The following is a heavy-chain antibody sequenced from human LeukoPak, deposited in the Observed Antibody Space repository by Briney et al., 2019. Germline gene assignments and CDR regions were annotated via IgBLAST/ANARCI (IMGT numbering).Heavy chain of an antibody. J-gene: IGHJ4*02. CDR2: ISSSSSTI. D-gene: IGHD2-15*01. Sequence: PGGSLRLSCAASGFTFSSYSMNWVRQAPGKGLEWVSYISSSSSTIYYADSVKGRFTISRDNAKNSLYLQMNSLRAEDTAVYYCARVVVAIDYWGQGTLVTVSS. CDR1: GFTFSSYS. CDR3: ARVVVAIDY. V-gene: IGHV3-48*04.